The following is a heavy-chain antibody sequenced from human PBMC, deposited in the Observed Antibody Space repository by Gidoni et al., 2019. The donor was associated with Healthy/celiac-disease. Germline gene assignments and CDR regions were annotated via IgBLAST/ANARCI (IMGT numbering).Heavy chain of an antibody. CDR2: IIPIFGTA. CDR1: GGTFSSYA. Sequence: KKPGSSVKVSCKASGGTFSSYAISWVRQAPGQGLEWMGGIIPIFGTANYAQKFQGRVTITADESTSTAYMELSSLRSEDTAVYYCASHCSSTSCPDYWGQGTLVTVSS. CDR3: ASHCSSTSCPDY. D-gene: IGHD2-2*01. J-gene: IGHJ4*02. V-gene: IGHV1-69*01.